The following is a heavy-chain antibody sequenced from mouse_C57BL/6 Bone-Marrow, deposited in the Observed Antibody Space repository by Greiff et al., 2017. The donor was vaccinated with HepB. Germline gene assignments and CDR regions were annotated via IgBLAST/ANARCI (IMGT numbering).Heavy chain of an antibody. Sequence: QVQLQQPGAELVKPGASVKLSCKASGYTFTSYWLHWVKQRPGQGLEWIGMIHPNSGSTNYNEKFKSKATLTVDKSSSTAYMQLSSLTSEDSAVYYCARGGAHWAMDYWGQGTSVTVSS. V-gene: IGHV1-64*01. CDR2: IHPNSGST. CDR1: GYTFTSYW. CDR3: ARGGAHWAMDY. J-gene: IGHJ4*01. D-gene: IGHD4-1*01.